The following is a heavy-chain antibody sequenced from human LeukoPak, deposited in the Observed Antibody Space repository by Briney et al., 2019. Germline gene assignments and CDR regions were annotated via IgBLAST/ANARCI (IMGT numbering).Heavy chain of an antibody. J-gene: IGHJ6*03. CDR1: GFTFSSFW. Sequence: GGSLRLSCAASGFTFSSFWMSWVRQAPGEGGGWVANKKQDGREKYYVDSVKGRFTISRDNAKKSLYLQMNSLRAEDAAVYYCARGGSYWERNYYYYYMDVWGKGTTVTVSS. CDR2: KKQDGREK. D-gene: IGHD1-26*01. CDR3: ARGGSYWERNYYYYYMDV. V-gene: IGHV3-7*01.